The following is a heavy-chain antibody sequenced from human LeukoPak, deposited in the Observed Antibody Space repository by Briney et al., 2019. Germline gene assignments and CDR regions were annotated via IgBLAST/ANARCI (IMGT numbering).Heavy chain of an antibody. Sequence: QPGGSLRLSCEASGFTFSNYGIHWVRQTPGKGLEWVAAISSDGVEKHYADSVKGRFTISRDNSKSTLYLQMNSLRAEDTALYYCAREGHYDILTGYSPLEYYFYYMDVWGKGTTVTVPS. J-gene: IGHJ6*03. D-gene: IGHD3-9*01. CDR1: GFTFSNYG. CDR3: AREGHYDILTGYSPLEYYFYYMDV. V-gene: IGHV3-30*04. CDR2: ISSDGVEK.